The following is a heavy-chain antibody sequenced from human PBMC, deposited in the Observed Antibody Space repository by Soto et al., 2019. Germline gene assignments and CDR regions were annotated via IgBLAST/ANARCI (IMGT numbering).Heavy chain of an antibody. CDR3: FRYGGKTLDY. CDR1: GYNFASFW. J-gene: IGHJ4*02. CDR2: IHAGDSDT. Sequence: PGESLKISCQGSGYNFASFWIGWVRQMPGKGLEFMGIIHAGDSDTKYSPSFQGQVTISADKSLNTAYLQWGSVVASDTAVYFCFRYGGKTLDYWGQGTLVTVSS. D-gene: IGHD2-15*01. V-gene: IGHV5-51*01.